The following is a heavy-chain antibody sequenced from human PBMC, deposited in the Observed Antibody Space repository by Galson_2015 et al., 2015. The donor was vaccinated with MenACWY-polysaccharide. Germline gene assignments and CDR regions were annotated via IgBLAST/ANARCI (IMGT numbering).Heavy chain of an antibody. CDR1: GLTFCSYA. Sequence: YLRLSCAASGLTFCSYALLWVRQAPGQGLVWVAYLTGSGPSIYYADSVKGRFTVSRDNSKNSLYLQMNSLRAEDTAVYYCGKKNSGWRFDNWGQGTLVTVSS. D-gene: IGHD6-19*01. V-gene: IGHV3-48*03. CDR2: LTGSGPSI. CDR3: GKKNSGWRFDN. J-gene: IGHJ4*02.